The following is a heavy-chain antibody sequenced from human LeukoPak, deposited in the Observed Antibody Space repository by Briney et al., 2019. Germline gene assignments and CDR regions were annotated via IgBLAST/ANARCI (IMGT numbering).Heavy chain of an antibody. V-gene: IGHV4-34*01. CDR2: INHSGST. CDR1: GGSFSGYY. CDR3: ARGRGAAASYYYYYGMDV. D-gene: IGHD6-13*01. J-gene: IGHJ6*02. Sequence: PSETLSLTCAVYGGSFSGYYWSWIRQPPGKGLEWIGEINHSGSTSYNPSLKSRVTISVDTSKNQFSLKLSSVTAADTAVYYCARGRGAAASYYYYYGMDVWGQGTTVTVSS.